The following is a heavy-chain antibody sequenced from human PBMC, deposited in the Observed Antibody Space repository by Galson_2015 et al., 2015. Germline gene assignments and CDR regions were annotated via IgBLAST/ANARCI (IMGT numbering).Heavy chain of an antibody. Sequence: SETLSLTCSVSGASISRYYWTWIRQPPGKGLEWIGYIYYSGSTNYNPSLKSRVTISGDTSKNQFSLKLTSVTAADTAVYYCARGDYYGSGLLDSWGQGILVTVSS. V-gene: IGHV4-59*01. D-gene: IGHD3-10*01. CDR1: GASISRYY. CDR3: ARGDYYGSGLLDS. J-gene: IGHJ4*02. CDR2: IYYSGST.